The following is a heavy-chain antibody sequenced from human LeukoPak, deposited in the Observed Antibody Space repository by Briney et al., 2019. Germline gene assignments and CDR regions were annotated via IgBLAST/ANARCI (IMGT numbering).Heavy chain of an antibody. D-gene: IGHD3-10*01. V-gene: IGHV4-4*07. Sequence: SETLSLTCTVSDDSISNYYWSWIRQPAGKGLEWIGRIYTSGSTNYNPSLKSRVTMSVDTSKNQFSLKLSSVTAADTAVYYCAREVLWIGDAFDIWGQGTIVTVSS. CDR3: AREVLWIGDAFDI. CDR1: DDSISNYY. J-gene: IGHJ3*02. CDR2: IYTSGST.